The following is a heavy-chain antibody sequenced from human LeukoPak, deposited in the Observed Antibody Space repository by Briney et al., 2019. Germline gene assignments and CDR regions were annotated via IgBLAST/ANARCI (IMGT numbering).Heavy chain of an antibody. J-gene: IGHJ6*02. V-gene: IGHV1-69*01. CDR1: GGTLSSYA. D-gene: IGHD2-2*01. Sequence: SVKVSCKASGGTLSSYAISWVRQAPGQGLEWMGGIIPIFGTANYAQKFRGRVTITADESTSTAYMELSSLRSEDTAVYYCARDKFQVVPAAIDYYYGMDVWGQGTTVTVSS. CDR2: IIPIFGTA. CDR3: ARDKFQVVPAAIDYYYGMDV.